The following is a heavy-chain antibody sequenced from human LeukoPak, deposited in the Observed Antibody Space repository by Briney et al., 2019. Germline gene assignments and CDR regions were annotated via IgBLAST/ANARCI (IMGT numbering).Heavy chain of an antibody. V-gene: IGHV3-30-3*01. Sequence: GGSLRLSCAASGFTFSRYAMHWVRQAPGKGLEWVAVISYDGSNKYYADSVKGRFTISRDNSKNTLYLQMNSLRAEDTAVYYCARDRGLTTVTTKRPVGPFDYWGQGTLVTVPS. J-gene: IGHJ4*02. CDR1: GFTFSRYA. CDR2: ISYDGSNK. D-gene: IGHD4-17*01. CDR3: ARDRGLTTVTTKRPVGPFDY.